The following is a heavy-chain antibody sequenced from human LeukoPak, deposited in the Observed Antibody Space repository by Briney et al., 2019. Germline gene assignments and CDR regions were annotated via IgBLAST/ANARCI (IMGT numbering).Heavy chain of an antibody. V-gene: IGHV3-23*01. CDR1: GFTFSSYA. J-gene: IGHJ4*02. D-gene: IGHD3-22*01. CDR2: ISGSGGST. Sequence: GGSLRLSCAASGFTFSSYAMSWVRQAPGKGLEWVSAISGSGGSTYYADSVKGRFTISRGNSKNTLYLQMNSLRAEDTAVYYCAKGTMIVVNYYFDYWGQGTLVTVSS. CDR3: AKGTMIVVNYYFDY.